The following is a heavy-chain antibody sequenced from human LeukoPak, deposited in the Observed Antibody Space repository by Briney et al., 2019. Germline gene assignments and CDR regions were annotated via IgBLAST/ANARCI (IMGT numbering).Heavy chain of an antibody. D-gene: IGHD5-24*01. CDR3: AKSAMATIGGGAFDI. J-gene: IGHJ3*02. CDR1: GFTFDDYA. Sequence: GRSLRLSCAASGFTFDDYAMHWVRQAPGKCLEWVSGISWNSGSIGYAHSVKGRFTISRENAKNSLYLEMNSLRAEHMALHYRAKSAMATIGGGAFDIWGQGTMVTVSS. V-gene: IGHV3-9*03. CDR2: ISWNSGSI.